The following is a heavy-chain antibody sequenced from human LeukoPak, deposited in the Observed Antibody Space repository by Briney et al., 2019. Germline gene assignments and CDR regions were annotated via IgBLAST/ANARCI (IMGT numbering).Heavy chain of an antibody. CDR3: ARLYSSSSYYYYYMDV. CDR1: GGSISSYY. V-gene: IGHV4-59*08. J-gene: IGHJ6*03. D-gene: IGHD6-6*01. CDR2: IYYSGST. Sequence: SETPSLTCTVSGGSISSYYWSWIRQPPGKGLEWIGYIYYSGSTNYNPSLKSRVTISVDTSKNQFSLKLSSVTAADTAVYYCARLYSSSSYYYYYMDVWGKGTTVTVSS.